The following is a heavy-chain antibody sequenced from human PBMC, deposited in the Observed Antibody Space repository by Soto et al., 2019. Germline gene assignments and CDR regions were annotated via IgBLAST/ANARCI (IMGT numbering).Heavy chain of an antibody. CDR2: IWYDGSNK. J-gene: IGHJ4*02. CDR1: GFTFSSYG. Sequence: QVQLVESGGGVVQPGRSLRLSCAASGFTFSSYGMHWVRQAPGKGLEWVAVIWYDGSNKYYADSVKGRFTISRDNSKNTLYLQMNSLRAEDTAVYYCARDGSIAAAGPLDYWGLGTLVTVSS. D-gene: IGHD6-13*01. CDR3: ARDGSIAAAGPLDY. V-gene: IGHV3-33*01.